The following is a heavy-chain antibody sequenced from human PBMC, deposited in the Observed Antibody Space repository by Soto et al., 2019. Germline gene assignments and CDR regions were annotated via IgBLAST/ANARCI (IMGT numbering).Heavy chain of an antibody. CDR1: GFTFSSYA. CDR2: ISYDGNNK. CDR3: ARPPAGSYRLAYYFDY. Sequence: QVQLVESGGGVVQPGRSLRLSCAASGFTFSSYAMHWVRQAPGKGLEWVAVISYDGNNKYYADSVKGRFTISRDNSKNTLYLQMNSLRAEDTAVYYCARPPAGSYRLAYYFDYWGQGTLVTVSS. J-gene: IGHJ4*02. V-gene: IGHV3-30-3*01. D-gene: IGHD1-26*01.